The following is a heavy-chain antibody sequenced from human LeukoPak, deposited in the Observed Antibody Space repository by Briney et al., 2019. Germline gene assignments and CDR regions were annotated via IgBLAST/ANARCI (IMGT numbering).Heavy chain of an antibody. CDR2: IKEDGSAS. D-gene: IGHD3-22*01. V-gene: IGHV3-7*04. CDR3: ARALYDSRGQYPNWFDP. J-gene: IGHJ5*02. Sequence: GGSLRLSCAASGFTISSYYMSWVRQAPGKGLEWLANIKEDGSASNYVDSVKGRFTIYRDDAKNSLSLQMNSLRAEDTAVYYCARALYDSRGQYPNWFDPWGQGTLVTVSS. CDR1: GFTISSYY.